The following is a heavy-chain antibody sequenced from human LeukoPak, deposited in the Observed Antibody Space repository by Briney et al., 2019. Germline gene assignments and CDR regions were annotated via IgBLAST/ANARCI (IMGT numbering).Heavy chain of an antibody. V-gene: IGHV1-2*02. CDR2: INPNSGGT. CDR3: ATLKAGITEDAFDI. J-gene: IGHJ3*02. Sequence: ASVKVSCKASGYTFTGYYMHWVRQAPGQGLEWMGWINPNSGGTNYAQKFQGRVTMTRDTSISTAYMELSRLRSDDTAVYYCATLKAGITEDAFDIWGQGTMVTVSS. D-gene: IGHD1-14*01. CDR1: GYTFTGYY.